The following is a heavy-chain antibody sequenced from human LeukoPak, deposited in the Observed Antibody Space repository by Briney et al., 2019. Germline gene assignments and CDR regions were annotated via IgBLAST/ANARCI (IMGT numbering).Heavy chain of an antibody. CDR3: ARTMITFGGVIVHYFDY. Sequence: GGSLRLSCAVSGFTFSSYSMNWVRQAPGKGLEWVSYISSNSTIYYADSVKGRFTISRDNAKSSLYLQMNSLRDEDTAVYYCARTMITFGGVIVHYFDYWGQGTLVTAS. V-gene: IGHV3-48*02. CDR1: GFTFSSYS. D-gene: IGHD3-16*02. CDR2: ISSNSTI. J-gene: IGHJ4*02.